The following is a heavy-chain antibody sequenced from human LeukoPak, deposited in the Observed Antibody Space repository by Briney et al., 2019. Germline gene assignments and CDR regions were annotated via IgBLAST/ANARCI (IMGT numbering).Heavy chain of an antibody. J-gene: IGHJ3*02. CDR1: GFTFSSYG. CDR3: AKLLLWFGELLDDAFDI. Sequence: AGGSLRLSCAASGFTFSSYGMHWVRQAPGKGLEWVAVIWYDGSNKYYADSVKGRFTISRDNSKNTLYLQMNSLRAEDTAVYYCAKLLLWFGELLDDAFDIWGQGTMVTVSS. V-gene: IGHV3-30*02. CDR2: IWYDGSNK. D-gene: IGHD3-10*01.